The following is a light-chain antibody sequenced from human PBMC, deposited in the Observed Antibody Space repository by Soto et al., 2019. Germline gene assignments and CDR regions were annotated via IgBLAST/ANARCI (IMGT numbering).Light chain of an antibody. CDR2: EGS. V-gene: IGLV2-23*01. CDR1: SSDIGGYNF. Sequence: QSALTQPASVSGSPGQSITISCTGTSSDIGGYNFVSWYQQHPGKAPKLMIYEGSKRPSGVSNRFSGSKAGSTASLTISGLQAEDEADYHCCSYASSGTVFFCGGTQLTVL. J-gene: IGLJ2*01. CDR3: CSYASSGTVF.